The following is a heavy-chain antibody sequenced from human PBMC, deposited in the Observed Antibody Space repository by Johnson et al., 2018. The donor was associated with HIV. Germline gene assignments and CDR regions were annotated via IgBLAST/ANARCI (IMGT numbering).Heavy chain of an antibody. CDR1: GFTFSSYA. V-gene: IGHV3-48*04. CDR2: ISWNSGSI. CDR3: ARDWGGYCSGGSCYGDAFDI. J-gene: IGHJ3*02. D-gene: IGHD2-15*01. Sequence: VQLVESGGGVIQPGRSLRLSCAASGFTFSSYAMSWVRQAPGKGLEWVSGISWNSGSIGYADSVKGRFTISRDNAKNSLYLQMNSLRAEDTAVYYCARDWGGYCSGGSCYGDAFDIWGQGTRVTVSS.